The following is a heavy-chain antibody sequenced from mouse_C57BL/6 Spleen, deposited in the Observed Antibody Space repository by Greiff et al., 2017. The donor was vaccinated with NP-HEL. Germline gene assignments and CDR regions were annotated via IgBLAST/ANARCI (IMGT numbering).Heavy chain of an antibody. Sequence: VQLQQPGAELVKPGASVKMSCKASGYTFTSYWITWVKQRPGQGLEWIGDIYPGSGSTNYNEKFKSKATLTVDTSSSTAYMQLSSLTSEDSAVYYCARRGYYYGSSGYWGQGTTLTVSS. V-gene: IGHV1-55*01. CDR2: IYPGSGST. D-gene: IGHD1-1*01. CDR3: ARRGYYYGSSGY. J-gene: IGHJ2*01. CDR1: GYTFTSYW.